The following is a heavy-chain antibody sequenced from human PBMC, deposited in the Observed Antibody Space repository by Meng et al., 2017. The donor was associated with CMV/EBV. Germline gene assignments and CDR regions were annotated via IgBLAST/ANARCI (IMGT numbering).Heavy chain of an antibody. Sequence: PLGQSGEEGKEPGAPVKVYCKASGYSFTSYYMHWVRQAPGQGLEWMGIINPSGGSRSYAQKFQGRVTMTRDTSTSTVYMELSSLRSEDTAVYYCAREEGIAARSDWFDPWGQGTLVTVSS. D-gene: IGHD6-6*01. J-gene: IGHJ5*02. CDR2: INPSGGSR. V-gene: IGHV1-46*01. CDR3: AREEGIAARSDWFDP. CDR1: GYSFTSYY.